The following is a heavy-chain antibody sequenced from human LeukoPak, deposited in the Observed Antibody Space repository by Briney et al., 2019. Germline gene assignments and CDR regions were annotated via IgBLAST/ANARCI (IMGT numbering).Heavy chain of an antibody. V-gene: IGHV5-51*01. D-gene: IGHD6-13*01. J-gene: IGHJ4*02. CDR3: VRHGLGSSWFGFDY. CDR1: GYTFTTYW. CDR2: IYPGDSDA. Sequence: GESLKISCKGSGYTFTTYWIGWVRQLPGRGLEWMGIIYPGDSDARYTPSFQGRVTISVDKSISTAYLQWSTLKASDTAVYYCVRHGLGSSWFGFDYWGQGTPVTVSS.